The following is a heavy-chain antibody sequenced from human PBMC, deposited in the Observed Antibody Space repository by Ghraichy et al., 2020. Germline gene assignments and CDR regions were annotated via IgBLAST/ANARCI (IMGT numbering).Heavy chain of an antibody. D-gene: IGHD3-3*01. J-gene: IGHJ5*02. V-gene: IGHV4-34*01. CDR3: ARGPTYFDFWTGRSRPRDKKPDVHNWFDP. Sequence: SETLSLTCAVYGGSFSGYYWTWIRQPPGKGLEWIGEINHSGSTNYDPSLKSRVTISGDTSKNQFSLKLTSVTAADTAEYYCARGPTYFDFWTGRSRPRDKKPDVHNWFDPWGQGTLVTVSS. CDR1: GGSFSGYY. CDR2: INHSGST.